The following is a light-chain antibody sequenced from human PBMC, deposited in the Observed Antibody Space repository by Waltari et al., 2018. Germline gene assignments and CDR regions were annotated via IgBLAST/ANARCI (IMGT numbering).Light chain of an antibody. CDR2: DVS. V-gene: IGLV2-14*03. Sequence: QSALTQPASVSGSPGQSITIFCAGTSSDVGGYDYVSWYQQHPGKAPELIIYDVSNRPSGVSALFAGSKSGNTASLTISGLQADDEADYYCSSYSSSSTLYVFGTGTKVTV. CDR3: SSYSSSSTLYV. J-gene: IGLJ1*01. CDR1: SSDVGGYDY.